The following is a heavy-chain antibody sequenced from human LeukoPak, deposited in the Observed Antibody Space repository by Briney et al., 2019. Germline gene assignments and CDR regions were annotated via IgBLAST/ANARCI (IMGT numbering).Heavy chain of an antibody. J-gene: IGHJ4*02. CDR1: GGTFSSYA. CDR3: ARVSDTAMAHDY. Sequence: SVKVSCKASGGTFSSYAISWVRQAPGQGLEWMGRIIPIFGTANYAQQFQGRVTITTDESTSTAYMELSSLRSEDTAVYYCARVSDTAMAHDYWGQGTLVTVSS. D-gene: IGHD5-18*01. CDR2: IIPIFGTA. V-gene: IGHV1-69*05.